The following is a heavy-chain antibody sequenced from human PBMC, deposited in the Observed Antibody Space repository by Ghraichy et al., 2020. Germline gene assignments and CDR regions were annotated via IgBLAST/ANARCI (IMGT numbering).Heavy chain of an antibody. J-gene: IGHJ4*02. CDR2: IYYSGST. CDR1: GGSISSSSYY. V-gene: IGHV4-39*01. CDR3: ARLVYYYDSSGYYYFDY. D-gene: IGHD3-22*01. Sequence: ETLSLTCTVSGGSISSSSYYWGWIRQPPGKGLEWIGSIYYSGSTYYNPSLKSRVTISVDTSKKQFSLKLSSVTATDTAVYYCARLVYYYDSSGYYYFDYWGQGTLVTVSS.